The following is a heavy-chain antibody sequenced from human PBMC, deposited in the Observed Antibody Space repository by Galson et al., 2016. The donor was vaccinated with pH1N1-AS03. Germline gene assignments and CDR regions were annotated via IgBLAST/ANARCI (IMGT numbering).Heavy chain of an antibody. CDR2: IYRGVRT. J-gene: IGHJ4*02. D-gene: IGHD2-15*01. V-gene: IGHV3-53*01. Sequence: SLRLSCAASGLTVNTNYMSWVRQAPGKGLEWVSTIYRGVRTYYADSEKGRFTISIDNSKNTMYLQMNSLRAEDTAVYYRVRNDDENVDLHEFYFDYWGQGTLVTVSS. CDR1: GLTVNTNY. CDR3: VRNDDENVDLHEFYFDY.